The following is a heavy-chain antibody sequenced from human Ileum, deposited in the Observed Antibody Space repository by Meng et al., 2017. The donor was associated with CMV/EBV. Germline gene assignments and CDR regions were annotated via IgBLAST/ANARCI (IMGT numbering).Heavy chain of an antibody. J-gene: IGHJ4*02. CDR2: VKQDGSEK. V-gene: IGHV3-7*01. D-gene: IGHD4-11*01. CDR1: GFTFSSYW. Sequence: GESLKISCAASGFTFSSYWMSWVRQAPGKGLEWVANVKQDGSEKYYVDSVKGQFTISRDNAKNSLYLQMNSLRAEDTAVYYCARLTTGGADYFDYWGQGTRVTCCS. CDR3: ARLTTGGADYFDY.